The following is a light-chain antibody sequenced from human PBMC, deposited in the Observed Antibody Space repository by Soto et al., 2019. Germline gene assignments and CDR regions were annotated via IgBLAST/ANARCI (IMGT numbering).Light chain of an antibody. Sequence: QSVLTQLPSVSGAPGQRVTISCTGSSSNIGAGYDVHWYQQLPGTAPKLLIYGSTNRPSGVPERFSGSKSGTSASLAITGLQAEDEADYYCQSYDSSLNGVVFGGGTKVTVL. CDR2: GST. J-gene: IGLJ2*01. V-gene: IGLV1-40*01. CDR3: QSYDSSLNGVV. CDR1: SSNIGAGYD.